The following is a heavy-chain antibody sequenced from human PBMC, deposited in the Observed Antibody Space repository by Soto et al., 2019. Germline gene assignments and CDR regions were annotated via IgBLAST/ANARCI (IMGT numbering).Heavy chain of an antibody. Sequence: PSETLSLTCPVSGGSISSGGYYWSWIRQHPGKGLEWIGYIYYSGSTYYNPSLKSRVTISVDTSKNQFSLKLSSVTAADTAVYYCARNDVPQYSSSWYWFDPWGQGTLVTVSS. CDR1: GGSISSGGYY. CDR3: ARNDVPQYSSSWYWFDP. V-gene: IGHV4-31*03. D-gene: IGHD6-13*01. J-gene: IGHJ5*02. CDR2: IYYSGST.